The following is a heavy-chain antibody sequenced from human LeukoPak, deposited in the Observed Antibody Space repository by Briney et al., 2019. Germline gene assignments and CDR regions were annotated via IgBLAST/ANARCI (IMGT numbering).Heavy chain of an antibody. CDR3: ARRRLGETTTANWFDP. D-gene: IGHD1-7*01. J-gene: IGHJ5*02. Sequence: PSETLSLTFTVSGGSISSFDSYWSWIRQHPGKGLEWIGCVYYSGSTYFNPSLKSRVTLSVDTSKNQFSLKLSSVTAADTAVYYCARRRLGETTTANWFDPWGQGTLVTVSS. CDR2: VYYSGST. CDR1: GGSISSFDSY. V-gene: IGHV4-39*01.